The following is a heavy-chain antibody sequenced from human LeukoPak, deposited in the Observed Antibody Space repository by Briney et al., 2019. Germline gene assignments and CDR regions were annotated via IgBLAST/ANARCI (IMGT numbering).Heavy chain of an antibody. Sequence: KPGGSLRLSCAASGFTFSNAWMSGVRQAPGKGLEWVGRIKSKTDGGTTDYAAPVKGRFTISRDDSKNTLYLQMNSLKTEDTAVYYCTGPMIVVVTDAFDIWGQGTMVTVSS. J-gene: IGHJ3*02. V-gene: IGHV3-15*01. CDR3: TGPMIVVVTDAFDI. CDR1: GFTFSNAW. CDR2: IKSKTDGGTT. D-gene: IGHD3-22*01.